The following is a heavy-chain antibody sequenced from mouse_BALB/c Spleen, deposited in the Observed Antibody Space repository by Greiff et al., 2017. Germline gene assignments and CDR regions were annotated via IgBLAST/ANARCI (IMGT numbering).Heavy chain of an antibody. D-gene: IGHD2-3*01. V-gene: IGHV4-1*02. Sequence: EVKLVESGGGLVQPGGSLKLSCAASGFDFSRYWMSWVRQAPGKGLEWIGEINPDSSTINYTPSLKDKFIISRDNAKNTLYLQMSKVRSEDTALYYCARRGDGYYDYAMDYWGQGTSVTVSS. CDR3: ARRGDGYYDYAMDY. CDR2: INPDSSTI. CDR1: GFDFSRYW. J-gene: IGHJ4*01.